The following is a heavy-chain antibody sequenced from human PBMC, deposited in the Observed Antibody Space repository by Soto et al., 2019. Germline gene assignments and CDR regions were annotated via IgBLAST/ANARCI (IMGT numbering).Heavy chain of an antibody. J-gene: IGHJ3*02. CDR3: ERNDHGGKGAFDI. CDR1: GFTFSSYT. CDR2: MSYDARNT. Sequence: GGSLRLSCAASGFTFSSYTMHWVRQAPGKGLEWVAVMSYDARNTYYADSVKGRFTIPRDNSKNTLYLQMNSLRAEDTAVFYCERNDHGGKGAFDIWGQGTMVTVSS. D-gene: IGHD1-26*01. V-gene: IGHV3-30-3*01.